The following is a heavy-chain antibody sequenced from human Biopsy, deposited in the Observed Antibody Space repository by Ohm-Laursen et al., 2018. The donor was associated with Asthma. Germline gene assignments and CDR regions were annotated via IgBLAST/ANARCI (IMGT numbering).Heavy chain of an antibody. Sequence: ATVKISCKASGYTFTSYGISWVRQAPGQGLEWMGWISAYNGNTNYAQKLQGRVTMTTDTSTSTAYMELRSLRSEDTAVYYCARTYYDFLTGQVNDVFAIWGQGTMVTVSS. V-gene: IGHV1-18*04. CDR3: ARTYYDFLTGQVNDVFAI. J-gene: IGHJ3*02. CDR1: GYTFTSYG. D-gene: IGHD3-9*01. CDR2: ISAYNGNT.